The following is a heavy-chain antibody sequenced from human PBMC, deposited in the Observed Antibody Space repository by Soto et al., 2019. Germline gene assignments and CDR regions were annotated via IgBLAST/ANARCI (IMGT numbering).Heavy chain of an antibody. V-gene: IGHV3-48*03. CDR3: ARVGPTVADGMDV. CDR1: GFTFSTYE. D-gene: IGHD6-19*01. CDR2: ISDIGTTI. J-gene: IGHJ6*02. Sequence: EVQLVESGGGLVQPGGSLRLSCAASGFTFSTYEMNWVRQAPGKGLEWLSYISDIGTTIYYADSAKGRLTISRDNAKNSLYLQMNSLRAEDTAVYYCARVGPTVADGMDVWGQGTPVTVSS.